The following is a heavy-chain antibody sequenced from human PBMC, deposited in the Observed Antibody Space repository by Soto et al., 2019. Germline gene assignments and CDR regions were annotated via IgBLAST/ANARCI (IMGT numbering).Heavy chain of an antibody. CDR3: ARDRAVAGTHYYYGMNV. Sequence: GGSLRLSCAASGFTVSSNYMSWVRQAPGKGLEWVSVIYSGGSTYYADSVKGRFTISRDNSKNTLYLQMNSLRAEDTAVYYCARDRAVAGTHYYYGMNVWGQGTTVTVSS. D-gene: IGHD6-19*01. CDR2: IYSGGST. J-gene: IGHJ6*02. V-gene: IGHV3-66*01. CDR1: GFTVSSNY.